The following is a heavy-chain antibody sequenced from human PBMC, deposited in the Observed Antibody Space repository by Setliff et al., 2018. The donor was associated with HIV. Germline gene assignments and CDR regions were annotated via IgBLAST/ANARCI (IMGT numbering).Heavy chain of an antibody. CDR3: ARTGDAFDV. CDR2: IHVSGST. Sequence: SETLSLTCTVSGGSMNANHGSWIRQSPGKGPEWIAYIHVSGSTYFNPSLSSRVTISIDTSDNQYSLRLSSVTAADTAVYYCARTGDAFDVWGLGTMVTVSS. V-gene: IGHV4-59*08. CDR1: GGSMNANH. J-gene: IGHJ3*01.